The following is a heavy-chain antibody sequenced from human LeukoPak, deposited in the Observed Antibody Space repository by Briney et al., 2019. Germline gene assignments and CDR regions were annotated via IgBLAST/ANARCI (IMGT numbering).Heavy chain of an antibody. CDR3: ASLGSGSSPIIDFDY. J-gene: IGHJ4*02. D-gene: IGHD3-10*01. CDR1: GYSFTSYY. Sequence: ASVNVSCKASGYSFTSYYMHWVRQAPGQGLEWMGIIDPSGGSTNYAQKFQGRITMTRDTSTSTVYMDLSSLTSEDTAIYYCASLGSGSSPIIDFDYWGQGTLVAVSS. CDR2: IDPSGGST. V-gene: IGHV1-46*01.